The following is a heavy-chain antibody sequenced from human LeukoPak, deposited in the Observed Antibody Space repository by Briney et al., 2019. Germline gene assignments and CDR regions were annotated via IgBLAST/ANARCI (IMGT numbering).Heavy chain of an antibody. Sequence: SETLSLTCTVSGYSISSGYFWAWIWQPPGKGLEWIGSTIYHSGTTYYNPSLKSRVTMSIDTSKNQFSLKLSSVTAADTAVYYCAREVQLERLDYWGQGTLVFVSS. V-gene: IGHV4-38-2*02. D-gene: IGHD1-1*01. CDR3: AREVQLERLDY. CDR2: TIYHSGTT. CDR1: GYSISSGYF. J-gene: IGHJ4*02.